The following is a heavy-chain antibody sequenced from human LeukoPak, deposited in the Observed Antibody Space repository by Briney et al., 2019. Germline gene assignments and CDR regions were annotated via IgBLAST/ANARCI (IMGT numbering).Heavy chain of an antibody. CDR3: XRGVXXAAXQYGY. CDR2: IYYSGTT. CDR1: GGSISSYY. V-gene: IGHV4-59*01. J-gene: IGHJ4*02. D-gene: IGHD6-13*01. Sequence: KSSETLSLTCTVSGGSISSYYWSWIRQPPGKGLEWIGYIYYSGTTNYNPSLKSRVTISVDTSKNQFSLKLSSVTAADTAVYYCXRGVXXAAXQYGYWGQGTLVTV.